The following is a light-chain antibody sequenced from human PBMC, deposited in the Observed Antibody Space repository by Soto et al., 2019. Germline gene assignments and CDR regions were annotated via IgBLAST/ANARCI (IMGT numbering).Light chain of an antibody. J-gene: IGKJ1*01. CDR1: QSISNW. CDR3: QQYSGYPGT. CDR2: KAS. V-gene: IGKV1-5*03. Sequence: DIQRTQSPSTLSASVGDRVTITCRASQSISNWLAWYQQKPQKAPNLLISKASTLESGIPSRLSGSGSGTEFTLTISSLQPDDFATYYCQQYSGYPGTFGQGTKVEVK.